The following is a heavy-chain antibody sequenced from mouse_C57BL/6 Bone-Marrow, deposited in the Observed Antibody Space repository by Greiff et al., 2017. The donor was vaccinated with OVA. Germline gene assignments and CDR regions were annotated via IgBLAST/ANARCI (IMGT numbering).Heavy chain of an antibody. V-gene: IGHV1-47*01. CDR3: ARPSYGNYGTWFAY. CDR1: GYTFTTYP. CDR2: FHPYNDDT. D-gene: IGHD2-1*01. J-gene: IGHJ3*01. Sequence: LVESGAELVKPGASVKMSCKASGYTFTTYPIEWMKQNHGKSLEWIGNFHPYNDDTKYNEKFKGKATLTVEKSSSTVYLELSRLTSDDSAVYCCARPSYGNYGTWFAYWGQGTLVTVSA.